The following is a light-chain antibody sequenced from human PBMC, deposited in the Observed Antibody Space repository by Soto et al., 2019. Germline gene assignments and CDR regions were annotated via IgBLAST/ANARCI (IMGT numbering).Light chain of an antibody. J-gene: IGLJ2*01. CDR3: QTWGTGVV. Sequence: QLVLTQSPSASASLGASVKLTCTLSSGHSSYAIAWHQQQPEKGPRYLMKLNSDGSHSKRDGIPDRFSGSSSGAERYLTISSLQSEDEADYYCQTWGTGVVFGGGTKVTVL. CDR2: LNSDGSH. V-gene: IGLV4-69*01. CDR1: SGHSSYA.